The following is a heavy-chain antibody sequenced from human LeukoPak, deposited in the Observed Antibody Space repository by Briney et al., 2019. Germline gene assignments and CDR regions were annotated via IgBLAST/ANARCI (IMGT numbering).Heavy chain of an antibody. J-gene: IGHJ4*02. Sequence: SETLSLTCTVSGGSISSSSYYWGWIRQPPGKGLVWIGSIYYSGSTYYNPSLKSRVTISVDTSNNQFSLKLYSVTAADTAVYYCAREAYSGYDFDYWGQGTLVTVSS. CDR2: IYYSGST. D-gene: IGHD5-12*01. CDR3: AREAYSGYDFDY. CDR1: GGSISSSSYY. V-gene: IGHV4-39*07.